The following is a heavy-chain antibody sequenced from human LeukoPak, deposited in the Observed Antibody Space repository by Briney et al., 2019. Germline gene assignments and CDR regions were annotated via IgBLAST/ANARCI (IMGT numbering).Heavy chain of an antibody. V-gene: IGHV1-69*13. CDR2: IIPIFGTA. CDR3: ARGEGYCSSTSCPTVDY. CDR1: GGTFSSYA. J-gene: IGHJ4*02. Sequence: GASVKVSCKASGGTFSSYAISWVRQAPGQGLEWMGGIIPIFGTANYAQKFQGRVTITADESTSTAYMELSSLRSEDTAVYYCARGEGYCSSTSCPTVDYWGQGSLVTVSS. D-gene: IGHD2-2*01.